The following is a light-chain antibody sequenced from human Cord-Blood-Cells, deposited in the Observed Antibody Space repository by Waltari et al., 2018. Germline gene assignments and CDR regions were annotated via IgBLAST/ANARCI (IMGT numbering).Light chain of an antibody. CDR1: QSVLYSSNNKNY. CDR2: WAS. CDR3: QQYYITPLT. Sequence: DIVMTQSPDSLAVSLGERATINFQSSQSVLYSSNNKNYLDWYKQKPGQPPRLLIYWASIRESGVPDRFSGSGSGTDFPLTISSLQAEDVAVYYCQQYYITPLTFGGGTKVEIK. V-gene: IGKV4-1*01. J-gene: IGKJ4*01.